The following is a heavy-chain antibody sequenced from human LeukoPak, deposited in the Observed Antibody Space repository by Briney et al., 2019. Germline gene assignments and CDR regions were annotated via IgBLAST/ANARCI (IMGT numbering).Heavy chain of an antibody. Sequence: PGEALRLSCAASGFPFSNYAMSWVRQAPGKGLEWVSAISSTGGSTYYADSVRCRFTSSRDNSKSGLYLQMSSLRAEDTAVYYCAREKDGSGLYDPFDIWGLGTMVTVSS. J-gene: IGHJ3*02. D-gene: IGHD3-22*01. V-gene: IGHV3-23*01. CDR2: ISSTGGST. CDR3: AREKDGSGLYDPFDI. CDR1: GFPFSNYA.